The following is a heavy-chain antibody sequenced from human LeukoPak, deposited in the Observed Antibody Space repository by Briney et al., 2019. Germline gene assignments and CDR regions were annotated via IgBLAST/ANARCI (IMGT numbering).Heavy chain of an antibody. CDR2: IHSDGIT. D-gene: IGHD5-12*01. CDR3: ASTSIIRGYDHDQYY. V-gene: IGHV3-53*01. CDR1: GFTVSSNY. J-gene: IGHJ4*02. Sequence: GGSLRLSCAASGFTVSSNYMSWVRQAPGKGLEWVSVIHSDGITYYADSVKGRFTISRDNSISTLYLQMSNLRAEDAALYYCASTSIIRGYDHDQYYWGQGTLVTVSS.